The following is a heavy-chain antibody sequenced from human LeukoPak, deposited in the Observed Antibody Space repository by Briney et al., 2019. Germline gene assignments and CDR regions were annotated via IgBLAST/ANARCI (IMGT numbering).Heavy chain of an antibody. CDR2: ISYDGSNK. Sequence: GGSLRLSCAASGFTFSSYAMHWVRQAPGKGLEWVAVISYDGSNKYYADSVKGRFTISRDNSKNTLYLQMNSLRAEDTAVYYCAKSPISMIVVAKGWYFDLWGRGTLVTVSS. J-gene: IGHJ2*01. V-gene: IGHV3-30-3*02. D-gene: IGHD3-22*01. CDR1: GFTFSSYA. CDR3: AKSPISMIVVAKGWYFDL.